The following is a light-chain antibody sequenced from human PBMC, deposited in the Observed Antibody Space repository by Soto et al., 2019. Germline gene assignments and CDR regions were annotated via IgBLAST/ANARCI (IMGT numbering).Light chain of an antibody. Sequence: EILMTQSPATLSVSPGERATLSCRASQSVSTNLAWYQQRPGQTPRLLIYGASTRATGVPARFSGSGSGTEFTLTISSLQSEDFAVYFCQQNNKSPWTFGPGTKVPVK. CDR1: QSVSTN. V-gene: IGKV3-15*01. CDR3: QQNNKSPWT. CDR2: GAS. J-gene: IGKJ1*01.